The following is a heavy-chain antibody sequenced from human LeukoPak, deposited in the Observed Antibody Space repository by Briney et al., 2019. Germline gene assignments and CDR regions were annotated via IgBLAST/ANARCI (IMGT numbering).Heavy chain of an antibody. V-gene: IGHV4-39*07. CDR1: GGSISSGGYY. CDR3: ARATSSYYYDSSGYYKRYFQH. Sequence: SETLSLTCTVSGGSISSGGYYWSWIRQHPGKGLEWIGEINHSGSTNYNPSLKSRVTISVDTSKNQFSLKLSSVTAADTAVYYCARATSSYYYDSSGYYKRYFQHWDQGTLVTVSS. CDR2: INHSGST. D-gene: IGHD3-22*01. J-gene: IGHJ1*01.